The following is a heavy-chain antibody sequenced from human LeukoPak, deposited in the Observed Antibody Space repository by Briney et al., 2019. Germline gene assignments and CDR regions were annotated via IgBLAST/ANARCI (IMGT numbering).Heavy chain of an antibody. CDR3: ARVGVGNWFDP. V-gene: IGHV4-59*01. CDR2: SHYSGGT. D-gene: IGHD3-10*01. CDR1: GDSIKNYY. J-gene: IGHJ5*02. Sequence: SETLSLTCTVSGDSIKNYYWSWIRQPPGKGLEYIGYSHYSGGTNYNPSLKSRVTISVDTSRSQFSLSLSSVTAADTAVYYCARVGVGNWFDPWGQGTLVTVSS.